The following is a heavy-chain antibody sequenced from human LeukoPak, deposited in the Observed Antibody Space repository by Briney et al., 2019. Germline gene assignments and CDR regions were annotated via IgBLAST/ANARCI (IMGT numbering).Heavy chain of an antibody. CDR2: INHSGST. D-gene: IGHD6-13*01. Sequence: SETLSLTCAVYGGSFSGYYWSWIRQPPRKGLEWIGEINHSGSTNYNPSLKSRVTISVDTSKNQFSLKLSSVTAADTAVYYCARSKKGYSSSWYPKRYYYYYMDVWGKGTTVTVSS. CDR1: GGSFSGYY. J-gene: IGHJ6*03. CDR3: ARSKKGYSSSWYPKRYYYYYMDV. V-gene: IGHV4-34*01.